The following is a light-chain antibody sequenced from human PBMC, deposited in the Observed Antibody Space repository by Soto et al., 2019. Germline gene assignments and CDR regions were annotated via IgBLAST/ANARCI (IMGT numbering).Light chain of an antibody. CDR3: QQYNSYSWT. J-gene: IGKJ1*01. CDR1: QNIKSY. CDR2: AAS. V-gene: IGKV1-39*01. Sequence: DIQMTQSPSSLSASVGDRVTITCRASQNIKSYLNWYQQKPGQAPKVLIYAASSLRSGVPSRFSGGGSGTDFTLTIWSLQPDDFATYYCQQYNSYSWTFGQGTKVDI.